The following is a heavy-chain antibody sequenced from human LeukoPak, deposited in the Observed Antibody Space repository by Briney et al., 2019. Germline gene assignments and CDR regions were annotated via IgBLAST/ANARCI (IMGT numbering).Heavy chain of an antibody. V-gene: IGHV3-33*01. CDR1: GFTFSNYG. D-gene: IGHD3-10*01. CDR3: TRDRAADY. Sequence: PGRSLRPSCAASGFTFSNYGMHWVRQAPGKGLEWVAVIWYDGINKYYADSVKGRFTISRDNSKNTLYLQMNSLRAEDTAVYYCTRDRAADYWGQGTLVTVSS. J-gene: IGHJ4*02. CDR2: IWYDGINK.